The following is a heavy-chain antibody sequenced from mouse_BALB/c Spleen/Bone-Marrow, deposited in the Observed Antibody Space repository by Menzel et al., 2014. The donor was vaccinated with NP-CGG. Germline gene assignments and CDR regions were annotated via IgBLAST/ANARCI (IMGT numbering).Heavy chain of an antibody. CDR3: ARIYYDYDGGVYYYAMDY. J-gene: IGHJ4*01. D-gene: IGHD2-4*01. Sequence: EVQRVESGGGLVKPGGSLKLSCAASGFTFSDYYMYWIRQTPEKRLEWVATISDGGSYTYYPDSVKGRFTISRDNAKNNLYLQMSSLKSEDTAMYYCARIYYDYDGGVYYYAMDYWGQGTSVTVSS. V-gene: IGHV5-4*02. CDR2: ISDGGSYT. CDR1: GFTFSDYY.